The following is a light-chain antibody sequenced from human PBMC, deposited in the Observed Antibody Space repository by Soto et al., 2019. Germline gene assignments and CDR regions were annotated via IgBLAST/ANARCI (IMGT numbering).Light chain of an antibody. CDR3: QQYGSSPIT. J-gene: IGKJ5*01. Sequence: ELVLTQSPGTLSLSPGERATLSCRASQSVSSSYLAWYRQKPGQAPRLLIYGASSRATGIPDRFSGSGSGTDFTFTISILEPGDFAVYSCQQYGSSPITFGQGPRMEIK. V-gene: IGKV3-20*01. CDR1: QSVSSSY. CDR2: GAS.